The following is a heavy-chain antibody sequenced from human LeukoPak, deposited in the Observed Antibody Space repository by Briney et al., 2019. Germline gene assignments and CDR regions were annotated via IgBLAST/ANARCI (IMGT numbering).Heavy chain of an antibody. D-gene: IGHD7-27*01. V-gene: IGHV3-7*05. CDR1: GFTFSTFW. CDR2: INQDGSEK. Sequence: GGSLRLSCAASGFTFSTFWMSWVRQAPGKGLEWVAYINQDGSEKDYVDSVKGRFTISRDNAENSLFLQMNSLRAEDTTLYYCARGHWGLDPWGQGTLVIVSS. J-gene: IGHJ5*02. CDR3: ARGHWGLDP.